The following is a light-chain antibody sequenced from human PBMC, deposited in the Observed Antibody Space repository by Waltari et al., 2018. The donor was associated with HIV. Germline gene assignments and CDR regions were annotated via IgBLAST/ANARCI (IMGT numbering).Light chain of an antibody. Sequence: DIVLTQSPATLSLSPGEGATLSCRASQSVSSYLAWYQQKPGQAPRLLIYDASNMATGIPARFSGSGSGTDFTLTISSLEPEDFAVYYCQQHYNRLHTFGQGTKLEIK. J-gene: IGKJ2*01. CDR3: QQHYNRLHT. CDR1: QSVSSY. CDR2: DAS. V-gene: IGKV3-11*01.